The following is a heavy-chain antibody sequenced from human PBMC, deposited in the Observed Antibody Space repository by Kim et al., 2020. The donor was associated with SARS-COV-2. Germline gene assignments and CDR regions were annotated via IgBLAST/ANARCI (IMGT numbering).Heavy chain of an antibody. Sequence: GGSLRLSCAASGFTFSSYGMHWVRQAPGKGQEWVAVISYDGSNKYYSDSVKGRFTISRDNSKNTLYLQMNSLRAADTAVYYCAKDQARVGATCFDYWGQG. CDR1: GFTFSSYG. J-gene: IGHJ4*02. CDR3: AKDQARVGATCFDY. V-gene: IGHV3-30*18. D-gene: IGHD1-26*01. CDR2: ISYDGSNK.